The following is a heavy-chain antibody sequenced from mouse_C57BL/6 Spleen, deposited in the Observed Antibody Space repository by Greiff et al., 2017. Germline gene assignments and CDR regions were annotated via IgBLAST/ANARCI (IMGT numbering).Heavy chain of an antibody. CDR1: GYTFTTYP. V-gene: IGHV1-47*01. J-gene: IGHJ1*03. CDR2: FHPYNDDT. D-gene: IGHD1-1*01. CDR3: ARGYYYGISYGYWYFDV. Sequence: QVHVKQSGAELVKPGASVKMSCKASGYTFTTYPIEWMKQNHGKSLEWIGNFHPYNDDTKYNEKFKGKATLTVEKSSSTVYLELSRLTSDDSAVYYCARGYYYGISYGYWYFDVWGTGTTVTVSS.